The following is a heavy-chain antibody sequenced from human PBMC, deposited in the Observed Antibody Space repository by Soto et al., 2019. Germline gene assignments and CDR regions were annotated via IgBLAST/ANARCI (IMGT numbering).Heavy chain of an antibody. V-gene: IGHV1-2*02. CDR3: ARAHSSGWYDSPGY. D-gene: IGHD6-19*01. J-gene: IGHJ4*01. CDR2: INPNSGGT. CDR1: GYTFTGYY. Sequence: ASVKVSCKASGYTFTGYYMHWVRQAPGQGLEWMGWINPNSGGTNYAQKFQGRVTMTRDTSISTAYMELSRLRSDDTAVYYCARAHSSGWYDSPGYWGHGTLVTVSS.